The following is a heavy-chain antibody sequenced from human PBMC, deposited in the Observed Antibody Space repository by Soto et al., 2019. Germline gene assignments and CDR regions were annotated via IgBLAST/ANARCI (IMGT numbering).Heavy chain of an antibody. D-gene: IGHD1-26*01. CDR3: ARDPPDFNSGFDF. J-gene: IGHJ4*02. V-gene: IGHV6-1*01. Sequence: PSQTLSLTCAISGDSVSNNRATWNCIIQSPSGGLEWLGRTYYRSKWISDYAMSVKSRISINPDTSKNLISLHLNSVTPEDTAVYYCARDPPDFNSGFDFWGQGTPVTVSS. CDR2: TYYRSKWIS. CDR1: GDSVSNNRAT.